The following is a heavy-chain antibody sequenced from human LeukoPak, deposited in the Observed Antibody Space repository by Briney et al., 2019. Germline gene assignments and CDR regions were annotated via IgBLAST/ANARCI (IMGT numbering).Heavy chain of an antibody. CDR3: ARGGYSSSWYYGY. J-gene: IGHJ4*02. CDR2: INPNSGGT. D-gene: IGHD6-13*01. V-gene: IGHV1-2*02. Sequence: WASVTVSCKASGYTFTGYYMHWVRQAPGQGLEWMGWINPNSGGTNYAQKFQGRVTMTRDTSISTAYMELSRLRSDDTAVYYCARGGYSSSWYYGYWGQGTLVTVSS. CDR1: GYTFTGYY.